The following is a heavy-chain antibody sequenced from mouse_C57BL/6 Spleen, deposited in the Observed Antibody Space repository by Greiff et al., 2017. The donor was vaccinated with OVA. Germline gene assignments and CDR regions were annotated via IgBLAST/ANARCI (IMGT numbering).Heavy chain of an antibody. CDR2: ISSGSSTI. CDR1: GFTFSDYG. D-gene: IGHD2-1*01. V-gene: IGHV5-17*01. CDR3: ARSGNYEGYAMDY. Sequence: EVHLVESGGGLVKPGGSLKLSCAASGFTFSDYGMHWVRQAPEKGLEWVAYISSGSSTIYYADTVKGRFTISRDNAKNTLFLQMTSLRSEDTAMYYCARSGNYEGYAMDYWGQGTSVTVSS. J-gene: IGHJ4*01.